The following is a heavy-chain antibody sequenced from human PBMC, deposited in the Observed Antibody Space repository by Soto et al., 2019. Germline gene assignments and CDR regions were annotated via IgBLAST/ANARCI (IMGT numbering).Heavy chain of an antibody. CDR3: ARGGGTHLWSLLYN. D-gene: IGHD3-10*01. J-gene: IGHJ3*01. CDR2: LNSDASSI. V-gene: IGHV3-74*01. Sequence: EVQLVESGGGFVQAGGSLRLSCAASGFTFSSYWMHWVRQAPGKGLLWVSRLNSDASSINYADSVKGRFTISRDNARNILYLQMTSLRTDDTAVYYCARGGGTHLWSLLYNGGQWTMVTVSP. CDR1: GFTFSSYW.